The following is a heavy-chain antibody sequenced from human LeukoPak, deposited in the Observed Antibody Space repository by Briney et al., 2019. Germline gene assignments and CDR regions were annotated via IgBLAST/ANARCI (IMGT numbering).Heavy chain of an antibody. Sequence: ASVKVSCKASGYTSTNFDINWVRQPHGQGLEWMGWMDINSDKTGYRQEVQGRVTMTTNTSISTAYMELSSLTSEDTAVYYCGRGYAMDVWGQGTTVTVSS. CDR1: GYTSTNFD. J-gene: IGHJ6*02. CDR2: MDINSDKT. V-gene: IGHV1-8*02. CDR3: GRGYAMDV.